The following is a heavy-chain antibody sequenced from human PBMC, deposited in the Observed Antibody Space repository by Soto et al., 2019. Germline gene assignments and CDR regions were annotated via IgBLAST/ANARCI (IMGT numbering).Heavy chain of an antibody. V-gene: IGHV4-59*01. CDR2: IYYSGST. Sequence: SETLSLTCSVSGGSISRYYCSWSRQPPGKGLEWIGYIYYSGSTNYNPSLKSRVTISVDTSKNQFSLKLSSVTAADTAVYYCARHRIFGVVRGMDVWGQGTTVTVSS. CDR1: GGSISRYY. D-gene: IGHD3-3*02. J-gene: IGHJ6*02. CDR3: ARHRIFGVVRGMDV.